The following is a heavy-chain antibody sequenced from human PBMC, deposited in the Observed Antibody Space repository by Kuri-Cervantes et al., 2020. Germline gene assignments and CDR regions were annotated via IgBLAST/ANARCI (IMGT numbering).Heavy chain of an antibody. J-gene: IGHJ4*02. CDR3: ARADIAAVYYFDY. D-gene: IGHD6-13*01. Sequence: ESLKISCTVSGGSISSSSYYWGWIRQPPGKGLEWIGSIYYSGSTYYNPSLKSRVTISVDTSKNQFSLKLSSVTAADTAVYYCARADIAAVYYFDYWGQGTLVTVSS. V-gene: IGHV4-39*07. CDR2: IYYSGST. CDR1: GGSISSSSYY.